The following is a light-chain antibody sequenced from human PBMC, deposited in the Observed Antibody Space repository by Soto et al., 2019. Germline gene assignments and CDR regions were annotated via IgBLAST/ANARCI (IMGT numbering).Light chain of an antibody. Sequence: QSALTQPASVSRTPGQSITISCTGTSSDIGAYNYVSWYQHHPGKAPKLVIYDVITRPLGVSDHFSGSKSGNTASLTISGLQAEDEADYYCSSYTTSSTRIFGGGTKLTVL. CDR3: SSYTTSSTRI. J-gene: IGLJ2*01. V-gene: IGLV2-14*03. CDR2: DVI. CDR1: SSDIGAYNY.